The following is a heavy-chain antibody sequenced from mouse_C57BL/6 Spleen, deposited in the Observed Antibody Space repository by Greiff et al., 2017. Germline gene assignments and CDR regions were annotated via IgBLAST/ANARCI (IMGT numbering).Heavy chain of an antibody. CDR2: IRNKANGYTT. CDR3: ASNDYDGGLDY. D-gene: IGHD2-4*01. Sequence: EVLLVESGGGLVQPGGSLCLSCAASGFPFTDDYMSCVRQPPGKALEWLGFIRNKANGYTTEYSASVTGRFTISRDNSQSILYLQMNALRAEDSATYYCASNDYDGGLDYWGQGTSVTVSS. CDR1: GFPFTDDY. J-gene: IGHJ4*01. V-gene: IGHV7-3*01.